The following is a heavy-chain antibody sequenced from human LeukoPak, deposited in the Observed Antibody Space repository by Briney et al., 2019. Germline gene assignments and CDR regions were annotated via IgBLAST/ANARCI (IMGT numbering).Heavy chain of an antibody. J-gene: IGHJ6*03. CDR3: AREQPGSLYYYYMDV. CDR2: ISAYNGNT. V-gene: IGHV1-18*01. D-gene: IGHD3-10*01. CDR1: GYTFTSYG. Sequence: ASVKVSCKASGYTFTSYGISWVRRAPGQGLEWMGWISAYNGNTNYAQKLQGRVTMTSDTSTSTAYMELRSLRSDDTAVYYCAREQPGSLYYYYMDVWGKGTTVTVSS.